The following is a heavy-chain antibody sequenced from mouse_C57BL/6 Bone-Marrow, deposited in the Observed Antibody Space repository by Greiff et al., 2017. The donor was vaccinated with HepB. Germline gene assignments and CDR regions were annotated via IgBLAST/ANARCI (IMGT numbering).Heavy chain of an antibody. J-gene: IGHJ2*01. CDR3: ARDIYDPDYLDY. Sequence: EVKLVESGGGLVQPGGSLSLSCAASGFTFTDYYMSWVRQPPGKALEWLGFISNKANGYTTEYSASVKGRFTISRDNSQSILYLQMNALRAEDSATYYCARDIYDPDYLDYWGQGTTRTGSS. CDR2: ISNKANGYTT. CDR1: GFTFTDYY. V-gene: IGHV7-3*01. D-gene: IGHD2-3*01.